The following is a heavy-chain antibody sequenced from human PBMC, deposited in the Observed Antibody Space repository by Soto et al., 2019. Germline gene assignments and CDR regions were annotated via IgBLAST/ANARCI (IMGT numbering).Heavy chain of an antibody. CDR2: ISAYNGNT. D-gene: IGHD3-3*01. V-gene: IGHV1-18*01. CDR1: GYTFSSYG. J-gene: IGHJ4*02. CDR3: AAGLFWSGYYGY. Sequence: ASVKVSCKASGYTFSSYGISWVRQAPGQGLEWMGWISAYNGNTNYAQKLQGRVTMTTDTSTSTAYMELSSLRSEDTAVYYCAAGLFWSGYYGYWGQGTLVTVSS.